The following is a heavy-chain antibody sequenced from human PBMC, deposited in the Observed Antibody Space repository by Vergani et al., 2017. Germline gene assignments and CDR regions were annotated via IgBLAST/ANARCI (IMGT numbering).Heavy chain of an antibody. J-gene: IGHJ3*02. CDR1: GFTFSGSA. Sequence: EVQLVESGGGLVQPGGSLKLSCAASGFTFSGSAMHWVRQASGKGLEWVGRIRSKANSYATAYAASVKGRFTISRDDSKNTAYLQMNSLKTEDTAVYYCTRXGDYYDSSGYYYIQGLDIWGQGTMVTVSS. V-gene: IGHV3-73*02. CDR2: IRSKANSYAT. CDR3: TRXGDYYDSSGYYYIQGLDI. D-gene: IGHD3-22*01.